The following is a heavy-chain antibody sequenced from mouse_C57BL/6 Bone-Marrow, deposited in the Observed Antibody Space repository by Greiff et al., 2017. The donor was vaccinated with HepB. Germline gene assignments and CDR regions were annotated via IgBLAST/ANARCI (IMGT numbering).Heavy chain of an antibody. CDR2: INYDGSST. CDR3: ARRSYYGSSYGYFDV. D-gene: IGHD1-1*01. CDR1: GFTFSDYY. J-gene: IGHJ1*03. V-gene: IGHV5-16*01. Sequence: EVKLMESEGGLVQPGSSMKLSCTASGFTFSDYYMAWVRQVPEKGLEWVANINYDGSSTYYLDSLKSRFIISRDNAKNILYLQMSSLKSEDTATYYCARRSYYGSSYGYFDVWGTGTTVTVSS.